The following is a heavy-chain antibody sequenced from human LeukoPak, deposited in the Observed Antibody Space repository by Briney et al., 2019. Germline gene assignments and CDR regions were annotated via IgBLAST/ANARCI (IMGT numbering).Heavy chain of an antibody. Sequence: GGSLRLSCAASGFTFSTYWMSWVRQAPGKGLEWVANIKQDGSEKYYVDSVKGRFTISRDNAKNSLYLQMNSLRAEDTAVYYCARDFMVRGVIPYYWGQGTLVTVSS. V-gene: IGHV3-7*01. CDR3: ARDFMVRGVIPYY. CDR2: IKQDGSEK. D-gene: IGHD3-10*01. CDR1: GFTFSTYW. J-gene: IGHJ4*02.